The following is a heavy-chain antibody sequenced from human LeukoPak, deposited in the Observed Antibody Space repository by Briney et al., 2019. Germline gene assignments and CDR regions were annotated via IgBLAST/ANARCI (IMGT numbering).Heavy chain of an antibody. V-gene: IGHV3-7*01. CDR2: ISQDGSEK. CDR1: GLTFRSFW. D-gene: IGHD5-24*01. J-gene: IGHJ4*02. Sequence: GGSLRLSCAVSGLTFRSFWMSWVRQAPGKGLEWVANISQDGSEKYFVDSVRGRFTISRDNSKNSLHLQMNTLRAEDTAVYYCARERDGRFFDYWGQGTLVTVSS. CDR3: ARERDGRFFDY.